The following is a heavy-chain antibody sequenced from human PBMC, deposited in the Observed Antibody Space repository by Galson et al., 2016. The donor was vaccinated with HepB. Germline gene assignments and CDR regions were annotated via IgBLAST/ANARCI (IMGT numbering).Heavy chain of an antibody. V-gene: IGHV6-1*01. D-gene: IGHD5-24*01. Sequence: CAISGDSVSSGAWNWIRQSPSRGLEWLGRTYSYGSKWYMAYPLSVKGRVTINPDTFKNQFSLLLSSVTPEDTAVYYCARDRADGNNYLGSWGQGTLVTVSS. CDR1: GDSVSSGA. J-gene: IGHJ5*02. CDR2: TYSYGSKWYM. CDR3: ARDRADGNNYLGS.